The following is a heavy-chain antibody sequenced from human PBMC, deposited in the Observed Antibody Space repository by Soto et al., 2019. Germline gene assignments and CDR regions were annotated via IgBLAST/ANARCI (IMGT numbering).Heavy chain of an antibody. J-gene: IGHJ3*02. CDR1: GGFVSSGSYY. Sequence: QVQLQQWGAGLLKPSETLSLTCAVYGGFVSSGSYYWSWIRQPPGKGLEWIGEMSHSGGTHFNPSLKSRVTISVDTSKNQFSLKMSSVTAAGTALYYCARVERGTATTGVDAFDIWGPGTMVTVSS. V-gene: IGHV4-34*01. CDR2: MSHSGGT. D-gene: IGHD1-1*01. CDR3: ARVERGTATTGVDAFDI.